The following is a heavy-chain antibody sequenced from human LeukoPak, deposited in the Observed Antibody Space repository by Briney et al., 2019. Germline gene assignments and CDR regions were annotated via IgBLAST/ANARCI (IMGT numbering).Heavy chain of an antibody. CDR2: INHSGYT. CDR1: GGSFSDYY. CDR3: TRMTTGHDY. V-gene: IGHV4-34*01. D-gene: IGHD4-17*01. Sequence: SETLSLTCAVYGGSFSDYYWNWIRQPPGKGLEWLGEINHSGYTNDSPSLKSRVTLSIDTSRKQFSLNLRSVTVADAGIYYCTRMTTGHDYWGQGTLVTVSS. J-gene: IGHJ4*02.